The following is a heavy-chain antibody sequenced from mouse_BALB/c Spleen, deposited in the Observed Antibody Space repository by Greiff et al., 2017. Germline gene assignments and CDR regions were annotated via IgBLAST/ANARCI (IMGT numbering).Heavy chain of an antibody. J-gene: IGHJ4*01. CDR2: ISSGGSYT. CDR3: AREGDSSGYGAMDY. Sequence: DVKLVESGGGLVKPGGSLKLSCAASGFTFSSYGMSWVRQTPDKRLEWVATISSGGSYTYYPDSVKGRFTISRDNAKNTLYLQMSSLKSEDTAMYYCAREGDSSGYGAMDYGGQGSSVTVS. D-gene: IGHD3-2*01. V-gene: IGHV5-6*03. CDR1: GFTFSSYG.